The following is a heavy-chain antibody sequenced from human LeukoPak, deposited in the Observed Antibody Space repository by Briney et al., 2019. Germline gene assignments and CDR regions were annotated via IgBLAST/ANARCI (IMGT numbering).Heavy chain of an antibody. Sequence: GGSLRLSCAASGFTFSSYSMNWVRQAPGRGLEWVSSISSSSSYIYYADSVKGRFTISRDNAKNSLYLQMNSLRAEDTAVYYCAREAAAGGYSDYWGQGTLVTVSS. CDR2: ISSSSSYI. CDR1: GFTFSSYS. D-gene: IGHD6-13*01. V-gene: IGHV3-21*01. CDR3: AREAAAGGYSDY. J-gene: IGHJ4*02.